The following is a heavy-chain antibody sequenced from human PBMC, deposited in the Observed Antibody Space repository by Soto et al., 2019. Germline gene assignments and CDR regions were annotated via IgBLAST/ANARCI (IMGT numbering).Heavy chain of an antibody. D-gene: IGHD6-13*01. V-gene: IGHV3-23*01. CDR3: ATGEQLFQR. Sequence: EVQLLESGGGLVQPGGSLRLSCAASGFTFISYAMSWVPQAQGKGLTWVSTIRGSGGRTYYANSVKGRFTISRDNSKNTLYLQMNSLRAEDTAVYYCATGEQLFQRWGQGTLVTVSS. CDR2: IRGSGGRT. CDR1: GFTFISYA. J-gene: IGHJ1*01.